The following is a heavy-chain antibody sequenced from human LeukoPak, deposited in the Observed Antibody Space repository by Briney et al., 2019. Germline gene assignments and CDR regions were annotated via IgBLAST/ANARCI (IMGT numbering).Heavy chain of an antibody. CDR1: GFSVSSNY. J-gene: IGHJ4*02. Sequence: PGGSLRLSCAASGFSVSSNYMSRVRQAPGKGLEWVSVIYSGGSTYYADSVKGRFTISRDNSKNTLYLQMNSLRAEDTAVYYCARALGDSSGYYFGYFDYWGQGTLVTVSS. V-gene: IGHV3-66*01. CDR2: IYSGGST. D-gene: IGHD3-22*01. CDR3: ARALGDSSGYYFGYFDY.